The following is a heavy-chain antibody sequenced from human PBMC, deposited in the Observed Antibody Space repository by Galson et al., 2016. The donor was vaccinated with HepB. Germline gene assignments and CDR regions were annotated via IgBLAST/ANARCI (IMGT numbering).Heavy chain of an antibody. V-gene: IGHV3-21*06. CDR2: ITSDSASV. Sequence: SLRLSCAPSGFTFRSYSMNWVRQAPGKGLEWVVSITSDSASVHYADSLKGRFTVSRDNARNSLYLQMNSLRDDDTAVYYCARSPFGGSRGAVTTVSYYFDYWGQGTLVTVSS. D-gene: IGHD4-17*01. CDR1: GFTFRSYS. J-gene: IGHJ4*02. CDR3: ARSPFGGSRGAVTTVSYYFDY.